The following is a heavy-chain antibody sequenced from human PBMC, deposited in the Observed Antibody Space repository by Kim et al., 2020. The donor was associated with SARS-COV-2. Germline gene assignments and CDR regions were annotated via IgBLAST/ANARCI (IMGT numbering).Heavy chain of an antibody. CDR2: IYYSGST. CDR3: ARGRPDYYGSGSLLV. Sequence: SETLSLTCTVSGGSISSGGYYWSWIRQHPGKGLEWIGYIYYSGSTYYNPSLKSRVTISVDTSKNQFSLKLSSVTAADTAVYYCARGRPDYYGSGSLLVWGQGTLVTVSS. V-gene: IGHV4-31*03. CDR1: GGSISSGGYY. D-gene: IGHD3-10*01. J-gene: IGHJ4*02.